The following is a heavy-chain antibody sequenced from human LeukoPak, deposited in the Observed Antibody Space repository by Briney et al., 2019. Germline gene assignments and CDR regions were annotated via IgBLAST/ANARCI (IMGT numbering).Heavy chain of an antibody. J-gene: IGHJ4*02. Sequence: GRSLRLSCAASGFTFSSYAMHWVRQAPGKGLEWVAVISYDGSNKYYADSVKGRFTISRDNSKNALYLQMNSLRAEDTAVYYCGRGLFEYGVNLDYWGQGTLVTVSS. CDR1: GFTFSSYA. CDR2: ISYDGSNK. CDR3: GRGLFEYGVNLDY. D-gene: IGHD4-23*01. V-gene: IGHV3-30*01.